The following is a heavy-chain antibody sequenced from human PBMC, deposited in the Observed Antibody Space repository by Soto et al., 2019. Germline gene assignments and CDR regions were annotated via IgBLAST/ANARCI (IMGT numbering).Heavy chain of an antibody. J-gene: IGHJ5*02. CDR3: ARVLLRNWFDP. CDR1: GFTFTNYG. CDR2: VRKSDYT. Sequence: GGSLRLSCTVSGFTFTNYGINWVRQAPGKGLEWVSSVRKSDYTYYSDSVKGRFTISRDNAKNSVSLQMNSLRAEDTAVYYCARVLLRNWFDPWGQGTLVTVPQ. V-gene: IGHV3-21*01.